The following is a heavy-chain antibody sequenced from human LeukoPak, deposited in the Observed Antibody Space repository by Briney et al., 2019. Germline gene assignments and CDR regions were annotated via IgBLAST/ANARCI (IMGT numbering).Heavy chain of an antibody. CDR2: IYYSGST. V-gene: IGHV4-39*01. CDR3: ARGPAYAFDI. CDR1: GGSISSSSYY. J-gene: IGHJ3*02. Sequence: KTSETLSLTCTVSGGSISSSSYYWGWIRQPPGKGLEWTGSIYYSGSTYYNPSLKSRVTISVDTSKNQFSLKLSSVTAADTAVYYCARGPAYAFDIWGQGTMVTVSS.